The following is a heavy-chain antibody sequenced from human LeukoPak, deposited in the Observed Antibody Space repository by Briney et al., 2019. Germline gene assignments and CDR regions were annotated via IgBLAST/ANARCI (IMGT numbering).Heavy chain of an antibody. Sequence: GGSLRLSCAASGFTFDDYAMHWVRQAPGKGLEWVSGISWNSGSIGYADSVKGRFTISGDNAKNSLYLQMNSLRAEDTALYYCAKGEAVRGVDDFDYWGQGTLVTVSS. CDR2: ISWNSGSI. CDR3: AKGEAVRGVDDFDY. CDR1: GFTFDDYA. V-gene: IGHV3-9*01. D-gene: IGHD3-10*01. J-gene: IGHJ4*02.